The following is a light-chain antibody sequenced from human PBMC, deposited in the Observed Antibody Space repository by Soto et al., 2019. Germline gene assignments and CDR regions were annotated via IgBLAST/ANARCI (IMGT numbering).Light chain of an antibody. CDR3: QQYGNAPWT. Sequence: ETVLTQSPGTLSVYQGERATLSCRASQTVSNSYVAWYQHRPGQAPRVLIHAAYRRDTGIPDRFSGSGYGTEFTLTISRLEPEDSAVYYCQQYGNAPWTFGQGTKVDIK. J-gene: IGKJ1*01. CDR2: AAY. V-gene: IGKV3-20*01. CDR1: QTVSNSY.